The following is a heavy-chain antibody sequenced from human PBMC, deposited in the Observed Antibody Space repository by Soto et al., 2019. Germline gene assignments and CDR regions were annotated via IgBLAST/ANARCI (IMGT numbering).Heavy chain of an antibody. CDR1: GYTFTGYY. CDR3: ARKLELRGSYYYYYDMDV. J-gene: IGHJ6*02. V-gene: IGHV1-2*02. Sequence: ASVKVSCKASGYTFTGYYMHWVRQAPGQGLEWMGWINPNSGGTNYAQKFQGRVTMTRDTSISTAYMELSRLRSDDTAVYYCARKLELRGSYYYYYDMDVWGQGTTVTGS. CDR2: INPNSGGT. D-gene: IGHD1-7*01.